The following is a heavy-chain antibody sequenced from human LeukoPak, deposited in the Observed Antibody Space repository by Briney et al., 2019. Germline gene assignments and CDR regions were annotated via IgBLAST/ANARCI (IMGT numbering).Heavy chain of an antibody. CDR2: VNHSGST. D-gene: IGHD2-2*01. CDR3: AREDCSSTSCYLIDY. Sequence: SETPSLTCAVYGGSFSGYYWSWIRQPPGKGLEWIGEVNHSGSTNYNPSLKSRVTISVDTSKNQFSLKLSSVTAADTAVYYCAREDCSSTSCYLIDYWGQGTLVTVSS. J-gene: IGHJ4*02. CDR1: GGSFSGYY. V-gene: IGHV4-34*01.